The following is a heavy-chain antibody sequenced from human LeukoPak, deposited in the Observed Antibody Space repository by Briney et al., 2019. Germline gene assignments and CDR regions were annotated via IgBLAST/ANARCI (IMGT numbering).Heavy chain of an antibody. Sequence: GSSLRLSCAASGFTLSSYGMHWVRQAPGKGRVWVAVIWFDGSKKYYIDSVKGRFTISRDNSKNTVYLQMNSLRAEDTAVYYCARVPGELSYYYGMDVWGNGTTVTVSS. CDR3: ARVPGELSYYYGMDV. J-gene: IGHJ6*04. V-gene: IGHV3-33*01. CDR1: GFTLSSYG. D-gene: IGHD3-10*01. CDR2: IWFDGSKK.